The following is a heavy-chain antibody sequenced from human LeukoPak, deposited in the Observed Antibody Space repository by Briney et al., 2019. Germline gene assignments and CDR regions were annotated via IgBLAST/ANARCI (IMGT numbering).Heavy chain of an antibody. CDR3: ASERLYYYDSSGYPY. CDR1: GFTFTTYA. J-gene: IGHJ4*02. D-gene: IGHD3-22*01. Sequence: GGSLRLSCAASGFTFTTYAMSWVRQAPGKGLEWLSAISGSGDYTYYTDSVKGRFTISRDNAKNSLYLQMNSLRAEDTAVYYCASERLYYYDSSGYPYWGQGTLVTVSS. V-gene: IGHV3-23*01. CDR2: ISGSGDYT.